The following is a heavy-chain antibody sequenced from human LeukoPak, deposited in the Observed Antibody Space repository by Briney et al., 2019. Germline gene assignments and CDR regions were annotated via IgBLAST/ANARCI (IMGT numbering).Heavy chain of an antibody. V-gene: IGHV3-7*01. D-gene: IGHD2-8*01. CDR1: GFTFSNYW. Sequence: GGSLRLSCAASGFTFSNYWMGWVRQAPGKRLEWVANMNIDGSEKYYADSVKGRFSISRDNARNSVYLQMASLRVEDTAVYYCARDSGYCTNGVCHTRFDYWGQGTLVAASS. J-gene: IGHJ4*02. CDR3: ARDSGYCTNGVCHTRFDY. CDR2: MNIDGSEK.